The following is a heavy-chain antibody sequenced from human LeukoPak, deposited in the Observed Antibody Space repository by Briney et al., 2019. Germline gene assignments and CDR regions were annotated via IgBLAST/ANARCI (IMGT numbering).Heavy chain of an antibody. J-gene: IGHJ4*02. D-gene: IGHD3-9*01. CDR3: AKGELRYFDWLFNGMEFPFDY. V-gene: IGHV3-48*03. Sequence: GGSLRLSCAASGFTFSSYEMDWVRRAPGKGLEWVSYIGSSGGSRYYADSVKGRFTSSRDNAKNSLYLQMNSLRVEDTAVYYCAKGELRYFDWLFNGMEFPFDYWGQGTLVTVSS. CDR2: IGSSGGSR. CDR1: GFTFSSYE.